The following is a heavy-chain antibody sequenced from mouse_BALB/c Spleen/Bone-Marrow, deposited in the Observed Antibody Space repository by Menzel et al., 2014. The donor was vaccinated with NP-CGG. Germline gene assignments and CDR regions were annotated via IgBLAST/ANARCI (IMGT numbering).Heavy chain of an antibody. CDR3: AREDGLWYFDV. Sequence: QVQLQQSGAELMKPGASVKIYCKATGYTFSSYWIEWVKQRPGHGLEWIGEILPGSGSTNYNEKFKGKATFTADTSSNTAYMQLSSLTSEDSAVYYCAREDGLWYFDVWGAGTTVTVSS. J-gene: IGHJ1*01. CDR2: ILPGSGST. V-gene: IGHV1-9*01. CDR1: GYTFSSYW. D-gene: IGHD1-1*01.